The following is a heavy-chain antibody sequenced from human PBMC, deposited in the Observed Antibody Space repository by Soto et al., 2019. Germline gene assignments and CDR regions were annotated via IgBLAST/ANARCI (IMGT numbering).Heavy chain of an antibody. CDR1: GFTFSSYS. V-gene: IGHV3-48*01. J-gene: IGHJ5*02. D-gene: IGHD2-21*02. CDR3: ARGSNTAFDP. Sequence: GGSLRLSCAASGFTFSSYSMNWVRQAPGKGLEWVSYISSSSSTIYYADSVKGRFTISRDNAKNPLYLQMTSLRAEDTAVYFCARGSNTAFDPWGQGTLVTVSS. CDR2: ISSSSSTI.